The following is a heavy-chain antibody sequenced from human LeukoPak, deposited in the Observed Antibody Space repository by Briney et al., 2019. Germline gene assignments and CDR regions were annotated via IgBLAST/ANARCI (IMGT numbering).Heavy chain of an antibody. V-gene: IGHV3-23*01. Sequence: GGPLRLSCAASGFTFSIYAMSWLRQAPEKGLGWLSVIRGSGDNTYYAGSVKGRFTISREKSKSTLYLQMNSLRGEDTAIYFCARGIGGPDYWGRGGLVTVCS. CDR3: ARGIGGPDY. J-gene: IGHJ4*02. CDR2: IRGSGDNT. D-gene: IGHD4-23*01. CDR1: GFTFSIYA.